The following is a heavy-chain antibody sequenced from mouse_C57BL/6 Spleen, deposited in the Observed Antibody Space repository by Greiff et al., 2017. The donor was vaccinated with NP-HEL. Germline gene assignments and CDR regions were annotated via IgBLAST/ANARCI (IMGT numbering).Heavy chain of an antibody. CDR3: ARSEGYYGSSHWYFDV. V-gene: IGHV1-4*01. Sequence: VKLVESGAELARPGASVKMSCKASGYTFTSYTMHWVKQRPGQGLEWIGYINPSSGDTKYNQKFKDKATLTADKSSSTAYMKLSGLPSEDSAVYYCARSEGYYGSSHWYFDVWGTGTTVTVSS. J-gene: IGHJ1*03. D-gene: IGHD1-1*01. CDR1: GYTFTSYT. CDR2: INPSSGDT.